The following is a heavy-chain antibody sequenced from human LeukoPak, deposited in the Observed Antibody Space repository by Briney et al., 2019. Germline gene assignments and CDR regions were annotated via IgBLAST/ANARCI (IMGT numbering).Heavy chain of an antibody. CDR2: ISWNSGSI. Sequence: GRSLRLSCAASGFTFDDYAMHWVRQAPGKGLEWVSGISWNSGSIGYADSVKGRFTISRDNAKNSLYLQMNSLRAEDTAVYYCAKDLTVWGKGTTVTVSS. CDR3: AKDLTV. J-gene: IGHJ6*04. V-gene: IGHV3-9*01. D-gene: IGHD3-9*01. CDR1: GFTFDDYA.